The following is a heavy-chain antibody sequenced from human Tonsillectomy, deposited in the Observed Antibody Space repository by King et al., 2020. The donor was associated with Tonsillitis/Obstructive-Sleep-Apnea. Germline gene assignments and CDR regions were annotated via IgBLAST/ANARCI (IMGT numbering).Heavy chain of an antibody. CDR1: GFTFSSYA. V-gene: IGHV3-30*04. D-gene: IGHD2-8*01. CDR2: ISCDGRNK. CDR3: ARDQKGNCMNGVCYPFDY. Sequence: HVQLVESGGGVVQPGRSLRLSCAASGFTFSSYAMHWVRQAPGKGLEWVAVISCDGRNKYYADSVRGRFTISRDNSKNTLNLQMNSLRAEDTAVYYCARDQKGNCMNGVCYPFDYWGQGTLVTVSS. J-gene: IGHJ4*02.